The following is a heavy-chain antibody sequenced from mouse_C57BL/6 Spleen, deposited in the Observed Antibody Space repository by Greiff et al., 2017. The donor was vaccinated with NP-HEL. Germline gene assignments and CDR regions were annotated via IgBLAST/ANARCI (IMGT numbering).Heavy chain of an antibody. CDR1: GYAFTNYL. D-gene: IGHD2-1*01. Sequence: VQLQQSGAELVRPGTSVKVSCKASGYAFTNYLIEWVKQRPGQGLEWIGVINPGSGGTNYNEKFKGKATLTADKSSSTAYMQLSSLTSEDSAVYFCASYGNYDAYWGQGTLVTVSA. CDR3: ASYGNYDAY. J-gene: IGHJ3*01. V-gene: IGHV1-54*01. CDR2: INPGSGGT.